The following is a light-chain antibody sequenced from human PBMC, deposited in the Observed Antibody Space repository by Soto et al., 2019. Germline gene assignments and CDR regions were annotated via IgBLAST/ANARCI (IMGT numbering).Light chain of an antibody. CDR3: QQYGTSPTWT. CDR1: QSVSSSH. J-gene: IGKJ1*01. V-gene: IGKV3-20*01. Sequence: EIVLTQSPCTLSLSPGERSTLSCVASQSVSSSHLAWYQQKPGQAPRLLIYGASTRATGIPDRFSGSGSGTDFTLTISRLEPEDFAVYYCQQYGTSPTWTFGQGTKVDIK. CDR2: GAS.